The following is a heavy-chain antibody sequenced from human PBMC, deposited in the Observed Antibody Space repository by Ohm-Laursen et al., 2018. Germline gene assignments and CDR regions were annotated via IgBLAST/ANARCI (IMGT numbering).Heavy chain of an antibody. D-gene: IGHD3-9*01. V-gene: IGHV4-59*01. CDR3: ARAGYFDWLLSFRFDY. J-gene: IGHJ4*02. CDR2: IYYSGST. CDR1: GGSISSYY. Sequence: SETLSLTCPVSGGSISSYYWSWIRQPPGKGLEWIGYIYYSGSTNYNPSLKSRVTISVDTSKNQFSLKLSSVTAADTAVYYCARAGYFDWLLSFRFDYWGQGTLVTVSS.